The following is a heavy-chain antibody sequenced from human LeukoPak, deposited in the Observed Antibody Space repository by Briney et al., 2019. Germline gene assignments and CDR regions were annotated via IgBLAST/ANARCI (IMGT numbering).Heavy chain of an antibody. V-gene: IGHV3-48*01. CDR1: GFTFSSYS. Sequence: PGGSLRLSCAASGFTFSSYSMNWVRQAPGKGLEWVSYISSSSSTIYYADSVKGRFTISRDNAKNSLCLQMNSLRAEDTAVYYCASPTDSDAFDIWGQGTMVTVSS. J-gene: IGHJ3*02. CDR2: ISSSSSTI. CDR3: ASPTDSDAFDI.